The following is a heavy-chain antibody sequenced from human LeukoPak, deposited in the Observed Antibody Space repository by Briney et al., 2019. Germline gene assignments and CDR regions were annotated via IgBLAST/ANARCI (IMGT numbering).Heavy chain of an antibody. Sequence: GGSLRLSCAASGITFTSYSMNWVCQAPGKGLEWVSTISGGGGSTYYADSVKGRFTISRDNSKNTLYLQVNSLRAEDTAVYYCAKGGKWDVTPFDYWGQGTLVTVSS. CDR2: ISGGGGST. J-gene: IGHJ4*02. V-gene: IGHV3-23*01. D-gene: IGHD1-26*01. CDR3: AKGGKWDVTPFDY. CDR1: GITFTSYS.